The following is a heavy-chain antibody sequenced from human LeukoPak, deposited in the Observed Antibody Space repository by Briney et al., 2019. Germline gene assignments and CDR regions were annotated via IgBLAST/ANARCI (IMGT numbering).Heavy chain of an antibody. CDR2: INSVVSST. CDR1: GFTFSSYW. Sequence: GGSLRLSCAASGFTFSSYWMHWVRQAPGKGLVWVSRINSVVSSTIYVDSVKGRFTISRDNAKNTLYLQMNSLRAEDTAVYYCARAPARDCSSTSCYHLDYWGQGTLVTVSS. CDR3: ARAPARDCSSTSCYHLDY. V-gene: IGHV3-74*01. D-gene: IGHD2-2*01. J-gene: IGHJ4*02.